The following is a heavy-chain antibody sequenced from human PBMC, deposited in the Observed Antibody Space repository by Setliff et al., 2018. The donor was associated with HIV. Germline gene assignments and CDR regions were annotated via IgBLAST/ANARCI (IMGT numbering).Heavy chain of an antibody. V-gene: IGHV4-34*01. Sequence: KPSETLSLTCAVYGGSFSGYYWTWIRQPPGKGLEWIGEINHSGRTDYNPSLKSRVTISVDTSKNQFSLKLSYVTAADTAMYYCARGTKFVWGRWFDPWGQGTPVTVSS. CDR3: ARGTKFVWGRWFDP. CDR2: INHSGRT. J-gene: IGHJ5*02. D-gene: IGHD3-16*01. CDR1: GGSFSGYY.